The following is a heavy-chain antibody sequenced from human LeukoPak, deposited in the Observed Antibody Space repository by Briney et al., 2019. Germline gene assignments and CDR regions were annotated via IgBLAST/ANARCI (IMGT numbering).Heavy chain of an antibody. D-gene: IGHD5-18*01. CDR1: GFTFSGSW. CDR2: IKEDGSDK. J-gene: IGHJ4*02. Sequence: PGGSLRLSCAASGFTFSGSWMTWIRQAPGKGLEWVANIKEDGSDKYYVDSVKGRFTISRDNAKDSLYLQLNSLRAEDTALYYCARDGGIQLYDYWGQGTLVTVSS. CDR3: ARDGGIQLYDY. V-gene: IGHV3-7*01.